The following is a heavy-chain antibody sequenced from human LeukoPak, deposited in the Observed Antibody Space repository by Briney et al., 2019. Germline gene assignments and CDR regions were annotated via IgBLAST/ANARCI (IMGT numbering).Heavy chain of an antibody. D-gene: IGHD3-16*02. J-gene: IGHJ4*02. Sequence: GGSLRLTCAASGFTFSSYAMSWVRQAPGKGLEWVSAISGSGGSTYYADSVKGRFTISRDNSKNTLYLQMNSLRAEDTAVYYCAKSRFGGVIVDFDYWGQGTLVTVSS. CDR3: AKSRFGGVIVDFDY. CDR2: ISGSGGST. V-gene: IGHV3-23*01. CDR1: GFTFSSYA.